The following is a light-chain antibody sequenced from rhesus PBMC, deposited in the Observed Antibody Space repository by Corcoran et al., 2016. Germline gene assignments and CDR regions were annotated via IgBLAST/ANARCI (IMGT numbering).Light chain of an antibody. CDR3: LQYTRSPLT. J-gene: IGKJ4*01. CDR2: KAS. CDR1: QSPRSG. V-gene: IGKV1-22*01. Sequence: DIQMTQSPSSLSASVGDTVTITCRARQSPRSGSAWYQQKPGKAPKLLIYKASTLQGGGPSRLSGSGSGTGFTLTISSLQPYDFAPYYCLQYTRSPLTFGGGTKVELK.